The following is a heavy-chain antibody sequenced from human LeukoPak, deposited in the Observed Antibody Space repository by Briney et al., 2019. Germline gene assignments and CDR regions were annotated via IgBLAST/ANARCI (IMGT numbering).Heavy chain of an antibody. J-gene: IGHJ5*02. D-gene: IGHD6-13*01. CDR1: GFTFSSYN. Sequence: GGSLRLSCAASGFTFSSYNMNWVRQAPGKGLEWVSSISSSSSYIYYADSVKGRFTISRDNAKNSLYLQMNSLRAEAAALCFWPRDSPLRYKEYSSSWYWFAPWGQGTLVTVSS. CDR2: ISSSSSYI. CDR3: PRDSPLRYKEYSSSWYWFAP. V-gene: IGHV3-21*01.